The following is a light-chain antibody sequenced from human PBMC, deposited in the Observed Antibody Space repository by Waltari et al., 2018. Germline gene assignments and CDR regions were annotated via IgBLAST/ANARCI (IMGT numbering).Light chain of an antibody. Sequence: QSVLTQPPSVSGAPGQRVTIPCTGTSSNIGAGFAVHWYQQLPGAAPKLLIYGNTNRPSGVPDRFSGSKSGTSASLAITGLQAEDEADYYCQSFDNSLRRSVIFGGGTKLTVL. CDR1: SSNIGAGFA. CDR2: GNT. CDR3: QSFDNSLRRSVI. J-gene: IGLJ2*01. V-gene: IGLV1-40*01.